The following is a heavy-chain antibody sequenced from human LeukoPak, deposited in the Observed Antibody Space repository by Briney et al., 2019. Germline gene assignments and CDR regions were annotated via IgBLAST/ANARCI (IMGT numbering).Heavy chain of an antibody. D-gene: IGHD4-17*01. V-gene: IGHV1-2*02. CDR2: INPNSGGT. CDR3: ASSEYGDYSYYFDY. J-gene: IGHJ4*02. CDR1: GYTFTGYY. Sequence: GASVKVSCKASGYTFTGYYMHWVRQAPGQGLEWMGWINPNSGGTNYAQKFQGRVTMTRGTSISTAYMELSRLRSDDTAVYYCASSEYGDYSYYFDYWGQGTLVTVSS.